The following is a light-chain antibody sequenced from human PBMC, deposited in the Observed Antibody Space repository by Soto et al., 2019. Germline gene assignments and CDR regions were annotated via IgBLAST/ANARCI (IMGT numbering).Light chain of an antibody. J-gene: IGKJ1*01. Sequence: DIQMTQSPSTLSASVGDRVTITCRASQSVSNWLAWYQQKRGKAPELLIYDASSLKSGVPSRFSGSGSGTECTLTISSLQPDDFATYDCQQYNTYSAFGQGTKVEIK. CDR1: QSVSNW. CDR3: QQYNTYSA. CDR2: DAS. V-gene: IGKV1-5*01.